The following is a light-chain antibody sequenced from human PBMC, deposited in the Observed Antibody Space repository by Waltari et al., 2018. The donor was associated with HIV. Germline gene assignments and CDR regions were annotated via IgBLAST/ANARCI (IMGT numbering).Light chain of an antibody. Sequence: DIVMTQSPDSLAVSLGERAPINCKSSQSVLYSSNNENYLAWYQQKPGQPPKLLIYWASARESGVPDRFSGSGSGTDFTLTISSLQAEDVAVYYCQQYYRPPGWTFGQGTKVEIK. J-gene: IGKJ1*01. CDR1: QSVLYSSNNENY. V-gene: IGKV4-1*01. CDR3: QQYYRPPGWT. CDR2: WAS.